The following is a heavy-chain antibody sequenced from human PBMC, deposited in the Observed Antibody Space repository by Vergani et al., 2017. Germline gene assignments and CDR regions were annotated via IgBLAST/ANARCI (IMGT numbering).Heavy chain of an antibody. CDR2: ISWNSGSI. V-gene: IGHV3-9*01. D-gene: IGHD1-7*01. CDR1: GFTFDDYA. J-gene: IGHJ5*02. Sequence: EVQLVESGGGLVQPGGSLRLSCAASGFTFDDYAMHWVRRAPGKGLEWVSGISWNSGSIGYADSVKGRFTISRDNAKSSLYLQMNSLRAEDTALYYCARARWNSIGDWFDPWGQGTLVTVSS. CDR3: ARARWNSIGDWFDP.